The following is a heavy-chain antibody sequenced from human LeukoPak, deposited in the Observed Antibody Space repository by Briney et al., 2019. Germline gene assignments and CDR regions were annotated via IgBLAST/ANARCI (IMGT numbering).Heavy chain of an antibody. CDR3: ARDMGYCSGGSCYSGGFDY. Sequence: GGSLRLSCAASGFTFSSYGMHWVRQAPGKGLEWVAVIWYDGSNKYYADSVKGRFTISRDSSKNTLYLQMNSLRAEDTAVYYCARDMGYCSGGSCYSGGFDYWGQGTLVTVSS. J-gene: IGHJ4*02. CDR1: GFTFSSYG. D-gene: IGHD2-15*01. V-gene: IGHV3-33*01. CDR2: IWYDGSNK.